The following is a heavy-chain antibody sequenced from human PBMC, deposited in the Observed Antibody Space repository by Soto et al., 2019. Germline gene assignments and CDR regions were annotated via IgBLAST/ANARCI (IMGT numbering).Heavy chain of an antibody. CDR3: ARGGIAAAAPPDY. CDR1: GGSISSGGYY. J-gene: IGHJ4*02. CDR2: IYYSGST. V-gene: IGHV4-31*03. D-gene: IGHD6-13*01. Sequence: QVQLQESGPGLVKPSQTLSLTCTVSGGSISSGGYYWSWIRQHPGKGLEWIGYIYYSGSTYYNPSLKSRVPXSXDTXKNQFSLKLSSVTAADTAVYYCARGGIAAAAPPDYWGQGTLVTVSS.